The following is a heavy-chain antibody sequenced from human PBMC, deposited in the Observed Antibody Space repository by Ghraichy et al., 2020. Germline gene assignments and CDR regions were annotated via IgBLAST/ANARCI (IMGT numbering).Heavy chain of an antibody. CDR2: MRQDGGER. CDR1: GFTFSSYW. V-gene: IGHV3-7*03. Sequence: GGSLRLSCAASGFTFSSYWMSWVRQAPGKGLEWVANMRQDGGERYYVDSVKGRFTISRDNAKKSVYLQMNSLRVEGTAVYYCARDQVPPDHDFWSNDHYYGMDVWGQGTSVTVSS. J-gene: IGHJ6*02. CDR3: ARDQVPPDHDFWSNDHYYGMDV. D-gene: IGHD3-3*01.